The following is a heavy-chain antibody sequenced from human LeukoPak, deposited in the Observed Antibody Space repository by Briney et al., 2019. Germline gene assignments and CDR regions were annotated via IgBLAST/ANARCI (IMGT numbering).Heavy chain of an antibody. Sequence: GGSLRLSCAASGSTFSRHSMNWVRQAPGKGLEWVSYISSGSSYIYYADSVKGRFTISRDNAENSLYLQMNSLRAEDTAVYYCARVAYSSTWYIDYWGQGTLVTVSS. CDR1: GSTFSRHS. CDR2: ISSGSSYI. CDR3: ARVAYSSTWYIDY. J-gene: IGHJ4*02. V-gene: IGHV3-21*01. D-gene: IGHD6-13*01.